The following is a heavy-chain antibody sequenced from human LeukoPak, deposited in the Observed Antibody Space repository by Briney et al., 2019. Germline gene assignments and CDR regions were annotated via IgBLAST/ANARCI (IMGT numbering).Heavy chain of an antibody. CDR2: IGSSSSYI. V-gene: IGHV3-21*01. D-gene: IGHD2-2*02. Sequence: GGSLRLSCAASGFTFSSYSMNWVRQAPGKGLEWVSSIGSSSSYIYYADSVEGRFTISRDNAKNSLYLQMNSLRAEDTAVYYCARDIHWGQGTLVTVSS. CDR1: GFTFSSYS. J-gene: IGHJ4*02. CDR3: ARDIH.